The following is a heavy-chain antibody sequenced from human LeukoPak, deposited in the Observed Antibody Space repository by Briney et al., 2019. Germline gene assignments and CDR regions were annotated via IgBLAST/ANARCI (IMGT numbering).Heavy chain of an antibody. CDR2: IKNNGATT. Sequence: GGSLRLSCVDSGVRCSSHNMTWVRQAPGNGLEWVATIKNNGATTDYADSVKGRFAISRDNSKSTLYLQMNSLRAEDTAVYYCARVYHDSGCLIDYWGQGTLVTVSS. CDR1: GVRCSSHN. D-gene: IGHD6-19*01. V-gene: IGHV3-23*01. J-gene: IGHJ4*02. CDR3: ARVYHDSGCLIDY.